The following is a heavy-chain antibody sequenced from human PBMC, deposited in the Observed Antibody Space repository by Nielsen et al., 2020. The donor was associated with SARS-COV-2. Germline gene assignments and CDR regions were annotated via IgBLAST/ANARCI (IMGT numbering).Heavy chain of an antibody. CDR1: GFTFSSYG. J-gene: IGHJ4*02. Sequence: GESLKNSCAASGFTFSSYGMHWVRQAPGKGLEWVAVIWYDGSNKYYADSVKGRFTISRDNSKNTLYLQMNSLRAEDTAVYYCARSSNLYSSSWPDYWGQGTLVTVSS. CDR3: ARSSNLYSSSWPDY. CDR2: IWYDGSNK. D-gene: IGHD6-13*01. V-gene: IGHV3-33*01.